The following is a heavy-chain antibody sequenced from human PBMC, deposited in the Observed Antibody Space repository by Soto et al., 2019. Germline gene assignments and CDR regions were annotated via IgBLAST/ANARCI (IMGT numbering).Heavy chain of an antibody. CDR3: AKDPTVFDY. V-gene: IGHV3-23*01. Sequence: EVQLLESGGCLVQPGGSLRLSCAASGFTFSNYAMTWVRQAPGKGLEWGSTIRGTGSITYYGDSLKGRFTISRDNSKNTLYLQINSLRAEDTALYYCAKDPTVFDYWGLGTLVTVSS. CDR1: GFTFSNYA. J-gene: IGHJ4*02. D-gene: IGHD4-17*01. CDR2: IRGTGSIT.